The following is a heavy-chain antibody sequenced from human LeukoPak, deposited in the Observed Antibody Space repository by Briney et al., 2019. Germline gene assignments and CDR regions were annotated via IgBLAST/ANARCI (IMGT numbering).Heavy chain of an antibody. Sequence: GGSLRLSCAASGFTVSSNYMSWVRQAPGKGLEWVSVIYSGGSTYYADSVKGRFTISRDNAKNSLYLQMNSLRAEDTAVYYCARGSYYYDSSGYYYDYWGQGTLVTVSS. J-gene: IGHJ4*02. CDR3: ARGSYYYDSSGYYYDY. D-gene: IGHD3-22*01. CDR1: GFTVSSNY. V-gene: IGHV3-53*01. CDR2: IYSGGST.